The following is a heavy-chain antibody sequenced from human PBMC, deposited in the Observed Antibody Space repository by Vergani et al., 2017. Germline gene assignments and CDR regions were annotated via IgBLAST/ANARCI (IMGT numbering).Heavy chain of an antibody. Sequence: QVQLQESGPGLVKPSQTLSLTCTVSGGSISSYYWSWIRQPPGKGLEWIGYIYYSGSTNYNPSLKSRVTISVDTSKNQFSLKLSSVTAADTAVYYCARVQQQHYGMDVWGRGTTVTVSS. J-gene: IGHJ6*02. CDR3: ARVQQQHYGMDV. D-gene: IGHD6-13*01. V-gene: IGHV4-59*01. CDR1: GGSISSYY. CDR2: IYYSGST.